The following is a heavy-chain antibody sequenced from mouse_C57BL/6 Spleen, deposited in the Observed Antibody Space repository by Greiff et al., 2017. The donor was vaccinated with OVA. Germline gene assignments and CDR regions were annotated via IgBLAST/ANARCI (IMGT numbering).Heavy chain of an antibody. CDR3: ARGDYYGSRNYDMDY. D-gene: IGHD1-1*01. Sequence: EVQLQQSGPELVKPGASVKIPCKASGYTFTDYNMDWVKQSHGKSLEWIGDINPNNGGTIYNQKFKGKATLTVDKSSSTAYMELRSLISEDTAVYDCARGDYYGSRNYDMDYWGQGTSVTVSS. J-gene: IGHJ4*01. CDR2: INPNNGGT. V-gene: IGHV1-18*01. CDR1: GYTFTDYN.